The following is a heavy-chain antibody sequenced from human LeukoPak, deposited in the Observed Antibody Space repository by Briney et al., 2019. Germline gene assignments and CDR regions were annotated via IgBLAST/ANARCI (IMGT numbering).Heavy chain of an antibody. CDR3: ARLLAGGWYDY. CDR2: IDPGDSYT. Sequence: GESLMISCEGSGYIFNNYRITWVRQLPGKGLEWMGRIDPGDSYTKYSPSFQGHVTISVDKSISTAYLQWSSLKASDTAMYYCARLLAGGWYDYWGQGALVTVSS. V-gene: IGHV5-10-1*01. J-gene: IGHJ4*02. CDR1: GYIFNNYR. D-gene: IGHD6-19*01.